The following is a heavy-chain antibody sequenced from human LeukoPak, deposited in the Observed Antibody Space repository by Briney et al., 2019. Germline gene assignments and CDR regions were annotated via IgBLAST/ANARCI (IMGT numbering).Heavy chain of an antibody. Sequence: ASVTVSCQASGYSFTGYCMHWVRQAPGQGLEWMGRICPESGGKYYAQKFQGRVTMPTETTVSTAYMELSGLKSDDTAVYYCASGLNSRSSSCWGQGTRVTVSS. CDR2: ICPESGGK. D-gene: IGHD6-13*01. CDR3: ASGLNSRSSSC. V-gene: IGHV1-2*02. J-gene: IGHJ4*02. CDR1: GYSFTGYC.